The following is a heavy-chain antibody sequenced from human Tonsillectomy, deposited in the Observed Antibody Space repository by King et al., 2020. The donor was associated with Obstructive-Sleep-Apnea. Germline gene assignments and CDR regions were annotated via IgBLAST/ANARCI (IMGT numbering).Heavy chain of an antibody. CDR3: ARDSEDSGSYVTDY. D-gene: IGHD1-26*01. J-gene: IGHJ4*02. V-gene: IGHV3-30*04. Sequence: QLVESGGGVVQPGRSLRLSCAASGFTFRSYAMNWVRQAPGKGLEWGTVISYDGSNKYYADSVKGRFTISRDNSKNTLFLQMNSLRAEDTAVYYCARDSEDSGSYVTDYWGQGTLVTVSS. CDR1: GFTFRSYA. CDR2: ISYDGSNK.